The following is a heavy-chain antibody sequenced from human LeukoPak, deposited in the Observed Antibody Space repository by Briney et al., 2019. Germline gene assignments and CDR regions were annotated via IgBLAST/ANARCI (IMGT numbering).Heavy chain of an antibody. J-gene: IGHJ4*02. CDR2: ISGSSSNI. D-gene: IGHD3-10*01. Sequence: GGSLRLSCAASGFTFSAYNMNWVRQAPGKGLEWISYISGSSSNIYYADSVKGRFTISRDNAKNSLYLQMNSLRDEDTAVYYCARDLLVRGTNPLYYFDYWGQGTLVTVSS. V-gene: IGHV3-48*02. CDR3: ARDLLVRGTNPLYYFDY. CDR1: GFTFSAYN.